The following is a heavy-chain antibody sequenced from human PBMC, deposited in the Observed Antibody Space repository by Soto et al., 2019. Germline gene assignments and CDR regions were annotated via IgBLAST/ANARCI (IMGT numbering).Heavy chain of an antibody. CDR2: VYYNENT. CDR3: ARLLGLRAAEY. Sequence: QIQLHESGPGLVKPSETLSLTCSVSGVSISGSTFYWGWIRQSPGKGLEWVGSVYYNENTYYNPSLASRVTISLQPSKNHVSLNLSSVTAADTAVYYCARLLGLRAAEYWGQGPLLTVSS. V-gene: IGHV4-39*01. D-gene: IGHD3-16*01. J-gene: IGHJ4*02. CDR1: GVSISGSTFY.